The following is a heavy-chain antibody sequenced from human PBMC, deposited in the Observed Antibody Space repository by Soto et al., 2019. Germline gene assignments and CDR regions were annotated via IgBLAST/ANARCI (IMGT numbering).Heavy chain of an antibody. J-gene: IGHJ4*02. Sequence: GGSLRLSCAASGFTFSSYGMHWVRQAPGKGLEWVAVIWYDGSNKYYADSVKGRFTISRDNSKNTLYLQMNSLRAEDTAVYYCAREVGASFFDYWGQGTLVTVSS. CDR3: AREVGASFFDY. D-gene: IGHD1-26*01. V-gene: IGHV3-33*01. CDR1: GFTFSSYG. CDR2: IWYDGSNK.